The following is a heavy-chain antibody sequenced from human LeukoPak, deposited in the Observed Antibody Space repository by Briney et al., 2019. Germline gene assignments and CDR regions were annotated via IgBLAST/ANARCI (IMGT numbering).Heavy chain of an antibody. CDR3: AKGVGPAAPNGRVFDS. CDR2: IIDSGDDT. J-gene: IGHJ4*02. CDR1: GFTFSNYA. V-gene: IGHV3-23*01. D-gene: IGHD2-2*01. Sequence: PGGSLRLSCAASGFTFSNYAMTWVRQAPGKGLECVSIIIDSGDDTYYSDSVKGRFTISRDNSKNTLYLQMNSLRAEDTAVYHCAKGVGPAAPNGRVFDSWGQGTLVTVSS.